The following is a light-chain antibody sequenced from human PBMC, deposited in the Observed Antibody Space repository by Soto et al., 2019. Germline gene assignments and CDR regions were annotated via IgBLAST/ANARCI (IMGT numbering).Light chain of an antibody. V-gene: IGKV1-9*01. Sequence: DIQLSQSPSFLSASVGDGVTITCRASQGISNSLAWYQQKQGRAPKXLIYAASTLQSGVPSRFSGSGSGTDFIFTISGLQPEDSETYYGQQYENLPITFGQGTRLEIK. CDR2: AAS. CDR3: QQYENLPIT. CDR1: QGISNS. J-gene: IGKJ5*01.